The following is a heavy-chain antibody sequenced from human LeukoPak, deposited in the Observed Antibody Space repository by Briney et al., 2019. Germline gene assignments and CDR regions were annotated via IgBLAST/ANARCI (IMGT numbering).Heavy chain of an antibody. V-gene: IGHV3-30*04. Sequence: GGSLRLSCAAPGFTFSSYAMHWVRQAPGKGLGWGAVISYDGSNKYYADSVKGGFTISRDNSKNTLYLQMNSLRAEDTAVYYCAGGGGGRAAAVGYWGQGTLVTVSS. J-gene: IGHJ4*02. CDR2: ISYDGSNK. CDR3: AGGGGGRAAAVGY. CDR1: GFTFSSYA. D-gene: IGHD6-13*01.